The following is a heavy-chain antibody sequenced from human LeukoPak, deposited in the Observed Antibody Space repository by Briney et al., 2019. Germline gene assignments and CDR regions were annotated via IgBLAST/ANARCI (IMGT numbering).Heavy chain of an antibody. D-gene: IGHD6-13*01. V-gene: IGHV1-18*01. CDR1: GYTYSSYG. CDR3: ARKHFIAAEPFDY. Sequence: ASVKVSCTAVGYTYSSYGISWLRQAPGHGLEWMGWISAYNGNTNYAQKLQGRVTRTTDTSTSTAYMELRSLRSDDTAVYYCARKHFIAAEPFDYWGQGTLVTVSS. J-gene: IGHJ4*02. CDR2: ISAYNGNT.